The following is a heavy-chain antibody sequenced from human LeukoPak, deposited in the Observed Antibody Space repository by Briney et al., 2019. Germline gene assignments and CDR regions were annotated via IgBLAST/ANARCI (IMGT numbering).Heavy chain of an antibody. CDR2: ISWNGGDT. CDR3: ARDGSGWYSDY. D-gene: IGHD6-19*01. Sequence: GGSLRLSCAASGFTFNDYGMSWVRQAPGKGLEWVSGISWNGGDTGYVDSVKGRFTISRDNAKNSLYLQMNSLRAEDTALYYCARDGSGWYSDYWGQGTPVTVSS. V-gene: IGHV3-20*04. J-gene: IGHJ4*02. CDR1: GFTFNDYG.